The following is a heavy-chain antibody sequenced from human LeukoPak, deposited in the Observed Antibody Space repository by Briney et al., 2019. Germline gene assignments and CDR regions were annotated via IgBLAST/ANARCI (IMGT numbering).Heavy chain of an antibody. CDR3: AGRGYSYGNDY. CDR2: IYYSGST. D-gene: IGHD5-18*01. Sequence: PSETLSLTCTVSGGSISSYYRSWIRQPPGKGLEWIGNIYYSGSTNYNPSLKSRVTISVDTSKNQFSLKLSSVTAADTAVYYCAGRGYSYGNDYWGQGTLVTVSS. J-gene: IGHJ4*02. V-gene: IGHV4-59*01. CDR1: GGSISSYY.